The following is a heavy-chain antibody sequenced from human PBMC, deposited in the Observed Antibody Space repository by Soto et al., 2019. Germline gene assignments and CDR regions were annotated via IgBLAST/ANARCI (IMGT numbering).Heavy chain of an antibody. D-gene: IGHD6-25*01. CDR3: VRDRVAEASPYDY. J-gene: IGHJ4*02. CDR1: GYTFSNYG. CDR2: ISAYNGNT. V-gene: IGHV1-18*04. Sequence: GASVKVSCKASGYTFSNYGMTWVRQAPGQGLEYMGWISAYNGNTDYAQKLQGRVTMTTDTSTTTAYMELRSLRSDDTAVYYCVRDRVAEASPYDYWGQGTLVTVSS.